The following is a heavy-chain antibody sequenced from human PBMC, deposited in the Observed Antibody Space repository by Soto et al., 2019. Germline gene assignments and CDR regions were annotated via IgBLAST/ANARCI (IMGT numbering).Heavy chain of an antibody. CDR1: GYTFTGYY. CDR3: ARARAYYYDSSGYTIDY. CDR2: INPNSGGT. Sequence: GASVKVSCKASGYTFTGYYMHWVRQAPGQGLEWMGWINPNSGGTNYAQKFQGRVTMTRDTSISTAYMELSRLRSDDTAVYYCARARAYYYDSSGYTIDYWGQGTPVPVYS. D-gene: IGHD3-22*01. J-gene: IGHJ4*02. V-gene: IGHV1-2*02.